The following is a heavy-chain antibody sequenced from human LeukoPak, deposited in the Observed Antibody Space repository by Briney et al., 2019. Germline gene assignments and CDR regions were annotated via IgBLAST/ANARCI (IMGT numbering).Heavy chain of an antibody. J-gene: IGHJ4*02. CDR1: GDSISGYY. CDR2: IYYSGTT. CDR3: ARGGSYFVY. Sequence: SGTLSLTCTVSGDSISGYYWSWIRQPPGKGLEWIGNIYYSGTTNYDPSLRSRVNMSLDASKNQFSLRLSSVTAADTAVYYCARGGSYFVYWGQGTLVTVSS. D-gene: IGHD1-26*01. V-gene: IGHV4-59*01.